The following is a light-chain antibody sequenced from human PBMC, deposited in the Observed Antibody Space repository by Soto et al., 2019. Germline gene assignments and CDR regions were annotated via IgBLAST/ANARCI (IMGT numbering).Light chain of an antibody. CDR3: QQYYSTPLT. CDR1: QSVLYSSNNKNY. J-gene: IGKJ4*01. Sequence: DIVMTQSPDSLAVSLGERATINCKSSQSVLYSSNNKNYLAWYQQKPGQPXKXXIYWASTRESGVPDRFSGSGSGTDLTITISSLQAEDGEVYDGQQYYSTPLTFGGGTKVDIK. CDR2: WAS. V-gene: IGKV4-1*01.